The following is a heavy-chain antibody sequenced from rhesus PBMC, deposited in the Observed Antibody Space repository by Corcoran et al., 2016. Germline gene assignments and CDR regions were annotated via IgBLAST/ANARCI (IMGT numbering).Heavy chain of an antibody. J-gene: IGHJ4*01. CDR1: GYSISSNY. Sequence: QVQLQESGPGLVKPSETLSLTCAVSGYSISSNYCSWIRQPPGKGLEWIGYIYGRCGSPHFTPSLKSRVTISTDTSKDQFSLKLSSVTAADTAVYYCARVALEYCSGIYCYAFDYWGQGVLVTVSS. CDR3: ARVALEYCSGIYCYAFDY. D-gene: IGHD2-27*01. V-gene: IGHV4-160*01. CDR2: IYGRCGSP.